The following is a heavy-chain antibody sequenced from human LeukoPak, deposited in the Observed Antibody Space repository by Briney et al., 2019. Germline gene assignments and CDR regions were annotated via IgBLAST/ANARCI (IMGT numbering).Heavy chain of an antibody. CDR1: GGSISSGGYY. CDR2: IYYSGST. Sequence: SETLSLTCTVSGGSISSGGYYWSWLRQHPGKGLEWIGYIYYSGSTYYNPSLKSRVTISVDTSKNQFSLKLSSVTAADTAVYYCARVADYDFWSGPRFDPWGQGTLVTVSS. J-gene: IGHJ5*02. V-gene: IGHV4-31*03. D-gene: IGHD3-3*01. CDR3: ARVADYDFWSGPRFDP.